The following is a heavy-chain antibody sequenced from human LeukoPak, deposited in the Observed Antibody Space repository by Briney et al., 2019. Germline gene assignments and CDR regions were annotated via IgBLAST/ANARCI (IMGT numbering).Heavy chain of an antibody. Sequence: GGSLRLSCAASGFTFSSYTMNWVRQAPGKGLEWVSSISSSSSYIYYADSVKDRFTISRDNAKNTLSLQMNSLRAEDTAVYYCAKEWRWGDTEVHYYGLNVWGQGTTVTVSS. CDR1: GFTFSSYT. D-gene: IGHD1-1*01. J-gene: IGHJ6*02. CDR2: ISSSSSYI. V-gene: IGHV3-21*04. CDR3: AKEWRWGDTEVHYYGLNV.